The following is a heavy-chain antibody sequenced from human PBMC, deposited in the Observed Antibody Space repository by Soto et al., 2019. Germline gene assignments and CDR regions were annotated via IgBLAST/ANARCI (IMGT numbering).Heavy chain of an antibody. J-gene: IGHJ6*02. CDR2: IDPADSAP. CDR1: GYTLTYFW. V-gene: IGHV5-51*01. CDR3: AASIFYYAMAG. Sequence: PGGALKSSFNGPGYTLTYFWIGWGRAMPGTGLEWMGIIDPADSAPKYTPSFQGQVTISADKSITTTYLRWTSLQASDTAIYYGAASIFYYAMAGWGQATTVTASS.